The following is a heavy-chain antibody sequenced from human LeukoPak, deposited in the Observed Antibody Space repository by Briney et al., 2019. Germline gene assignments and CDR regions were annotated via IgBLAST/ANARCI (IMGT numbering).Heavy chain of an antibody. Sequence: GGSLRLSCAASGFTVSSNYMSWVRQAPGKGLEWVSVIYSGGSTYYADSVKGRFTISRDNSKNTLYLQMNSLRAEDTAVYYCASHLTGSLMIDHWGQGTLVTVSS. CDR3: ASHLTGSLMIDH. V-gene: IGHV3-66*04. CDR2: IYSGGST. CDR1: GFTVSSNY. J-gene: IGHJ4*02. D-gene: IGHD3-9*01.